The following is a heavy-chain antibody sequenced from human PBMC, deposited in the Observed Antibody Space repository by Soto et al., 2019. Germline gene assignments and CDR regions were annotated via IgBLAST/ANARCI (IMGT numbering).Heavy chain of an antibody. CDR2: IGGSGIST. CDR3: AKGRRTSGWLPDY. Sequence: GGSLRLSCAASGFTFGSSTMSWVRQALGKGLEWVAGIGGSGISTYYADSVKGRFTISRDNSKNTLYVQMHTLRAEDTAIYYCAKGRRTSGWLPDYWGQGTLVTVSS. V-gene: IGHV3-23*01. J-gene: IGHJ4*02. CDR1: GFTFGSST. D-gene: IGHD6-19*01.